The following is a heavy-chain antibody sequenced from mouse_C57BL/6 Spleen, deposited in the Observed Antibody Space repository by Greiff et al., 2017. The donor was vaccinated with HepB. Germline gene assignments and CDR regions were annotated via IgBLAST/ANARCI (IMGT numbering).Heavy chain of an antibody. CDR2: ISSGSSTI. D-gene: IGHD1-1*01. CDR1: GFTFSDYG. CDR3: ARPRYYGSNAMDY. J-gene: IGHJ4*01. V-gene: IGHV5-17*01. Sequence: EVHLVESGGGLVKPGGSLKLSCAASGFTFSDYGMHWVRQAPEKGLEWVAYISSGSSTIYYADTVKGRFTISRDNAKNTLFLQMTSLRSEDTAMYYCARPRYYGSNAMDYWGQGTSVTVSS.